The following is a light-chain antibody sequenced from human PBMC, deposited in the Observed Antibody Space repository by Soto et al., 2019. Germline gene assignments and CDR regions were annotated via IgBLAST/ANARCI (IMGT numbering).Light chain of an antibody. CDR2: AAS. CDR3: QQANSFPLT. CDR1: QGISSW. Sequence: DIQKTHSPSTASASVGNSFTITSXASQGISSWLAWYQQKPGKAPKLLIYAASSLQSGVPSRFSGSGSGTDFTLTISSLQPEDFATYYCQQANSFPLTFGQGTRLEIK. J-gene: IGKJ5*01. V-gene: IGKV1D-12*01.